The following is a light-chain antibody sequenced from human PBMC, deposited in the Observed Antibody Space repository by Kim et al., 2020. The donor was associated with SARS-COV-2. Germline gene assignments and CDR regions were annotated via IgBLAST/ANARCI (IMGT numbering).Light chain of an antibody. CDR1: NIGSKT. CDR2: HDS. V-gene: IGLV3-21*04. CDR3: QVWDSGSNL. J-gene: IGLJ2*01. Sequence: SVAPGKAARMTCGANNIGSKTVHWYQQKPGQAPVVVIYHDSDRPSGIPERFSGSNSGNTATLTISGVEAGDEADYYCQVWDSGSNLFGGGTQLTVL.